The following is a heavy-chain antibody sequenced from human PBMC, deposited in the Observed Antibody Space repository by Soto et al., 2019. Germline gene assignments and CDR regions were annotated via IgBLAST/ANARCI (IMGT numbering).Heavy chain of an antibody. J-gene: IGHJ3*02. CDR1: GFTFTSSA. V-gene: IGHV1-58*02. Sequence: GASVKVSCKASGFTFTSSAMQWVRQARGQRLEWIGWIVVGSGNTNYAQKFQERVTITRDMSTSTAYMELSSLRSEDTAVYYCAATPKLLRFLEWLSGPNAFDIRGQGTMVTVSS. D-gene: IGHD3-3*01. CDR2: IVVGSGNT. CDR3: AATPKLLRFLEWLSGPNAFDI.